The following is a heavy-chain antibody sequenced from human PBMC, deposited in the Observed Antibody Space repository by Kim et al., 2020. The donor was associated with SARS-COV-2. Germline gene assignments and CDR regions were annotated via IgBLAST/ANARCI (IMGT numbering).Heavy chain of an antibody. D-gene: IGHD6-13*01. Sequence: NPSLKSRVTISVDTSKNQFSLKLSSVTAADTAVYYCARHSSSWYEAWFDPWGQGTLVTVSS. CDR3: ARHSSSWYEAWFDP. J-gene: IGHJ5*02. V-gene: IGHV4-39*01.